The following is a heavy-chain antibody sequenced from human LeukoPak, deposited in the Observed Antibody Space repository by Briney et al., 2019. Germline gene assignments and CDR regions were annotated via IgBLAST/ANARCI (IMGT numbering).Heavy chain of an antibody. J-gene: IGHJ4*02. D-gene: IGHD2-2*01. CDR3: ARGVPAAYYFDY. V-gene: IGHV1-69*02. CDR2: IIPILGIA. Sequence: SVKVSCKASGGTFSSYTISMVRQAPGQGLEWMGRIIPILGIANYAQKFQGRVTITADKSTSTAYMELSSLRSEDTAVYYCARGVPAAYYFDYWGQGTLVTVSS. CDR1: GGTFSSYT.